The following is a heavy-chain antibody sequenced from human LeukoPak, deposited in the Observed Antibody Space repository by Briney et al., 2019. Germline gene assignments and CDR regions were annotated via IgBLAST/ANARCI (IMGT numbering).Heavy chain of an antibody. D-gene: IGHD6-13*01. CDR3: ARDLAPYSSSWYDAWCAFDI. Sequence: GASVKVSCKASGYTFTGYYMHWVRQAAGQGLEWMGWTNPNSGGTNYAQKFQGRVTMTRDTSISTAYMELSRLRSDDTAVYYCARDLAPYSSSWYDAWCAFDIWGQGTMVTVSS. CDR1: GYTFTGYY. V-gene: IGHV1-2*02. CDR2: TNPNSGGT. J-gene: IGHJ3*02.